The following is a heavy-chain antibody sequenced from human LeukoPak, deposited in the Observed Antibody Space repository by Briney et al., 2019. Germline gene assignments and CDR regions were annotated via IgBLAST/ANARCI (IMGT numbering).Heavy chain of an antibody. J-gene: IGHJ6*03. D-gene: IGHD3-3*01. CDR2: IYSDGST. CDR1: GFTVTNNY. V-gene: IGHV3-53*01. CDR3: ARYDFWSGYYGYYYYYMDV. Sequence: GGSLRLSCAVSGFTVTNNYMSWVRQAPGKGLEWVSVIYSDGSTYYANSVKGRFTISRDNSKNTLDLQMNSLRAEDTAVYYCARYDFWSGYYGYYYYYMDVWGKGTTVTVSS.